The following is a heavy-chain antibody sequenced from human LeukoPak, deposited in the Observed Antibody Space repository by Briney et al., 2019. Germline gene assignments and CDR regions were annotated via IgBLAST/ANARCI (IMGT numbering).Heavy chain of an antibody. CDR1: GFTSSIYS. J-gene: IGHJ4*02. D-gene: IGHD1-26*01. V-gene: IGHV3-30*04. Sequence: GGSLRLSGTTTGFTSSIYSMHWVRQAPGKGLEWVAVMSYDGVDEYYADSVKGRFTIFRDNSKDTLYLQLNALTADDTAVYYCATEWAGATRRFEHWGEGPLVTVP. CDR3: ATEWAGATRRFEH. CDR2: MSYDGVDE.